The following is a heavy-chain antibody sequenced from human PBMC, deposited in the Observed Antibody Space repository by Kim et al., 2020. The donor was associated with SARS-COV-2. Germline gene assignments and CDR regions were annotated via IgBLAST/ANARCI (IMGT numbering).Heavy chain of an antibody. CDR1: GFTFSSYW. CDR3: ARDGIAVAGNYYYYGMDV. Sequence: GGSLRLSCAASGFTFSSYWMSWVRQAPGKGLEWVANIKQDGSEKYYVDSVKGRFTISRDNAKNPLYLQMNSLRAEDTAVYYCARDGIAVAGNYYYYGMDVWGQGTTVTVSS. J-gene: IGHJ6*02. D-gene: IGHD6-19*01. V-gene: IGHV3-7*03. CDR2: IKQDGSEK.